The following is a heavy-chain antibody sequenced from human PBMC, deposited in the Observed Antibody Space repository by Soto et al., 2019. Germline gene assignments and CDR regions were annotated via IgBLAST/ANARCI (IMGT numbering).Heavy chain of an antibody. V-gene: IGHV3-74*01. D-gene: IGHD6-13*01. Sequence: PGGSMGLSCSASGFTFSSYWMHWVRQAPGKGLVWVSRINSDGSSTSYADSVKGRFTISRDNAKNTLYLQMNSPRAEDTAVYYCARGLYSSSWYNAFDIWGQGTMVTVSS. CDR3: ARGLYSSSWYNAFDI. J-gene: IGHJ3*02. CDR1: GFTFSSYW. CDR2: INSDGSST.